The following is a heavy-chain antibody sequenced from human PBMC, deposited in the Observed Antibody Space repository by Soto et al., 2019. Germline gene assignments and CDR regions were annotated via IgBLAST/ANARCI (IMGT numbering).Heavy chain of an antibody. Sequence: SVKVSCKASGGTFSSYAISWVRQAPGQGLEWMGGIIPIFGAANYAQKFQGRVTITEDASTSTAYMELSSLRSEDTAVYYCATEYQLQRYFDYWGQGTLVTVSS. CDR1: GGTFSSYA. J-gene: IGHJ4*02. D-gene: IGHD2-2*01. CDR3: ATEYQLQRYFDY. V-gene: IGHV1-69*13. CDR2: IIPIFGAA.